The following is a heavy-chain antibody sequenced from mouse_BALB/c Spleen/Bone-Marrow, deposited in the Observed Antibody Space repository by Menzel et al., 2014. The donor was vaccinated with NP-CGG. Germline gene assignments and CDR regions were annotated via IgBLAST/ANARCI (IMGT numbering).Heavy chain of an antibody. D-gene: IGHD2-3*01. CDR3: ARGRGWYFDY. CDR2: IYPGDGDT. CDR1: GYAFSSYW. V-gene: IGHV1-80*01. Sequence: VKLQESGAELVRPGSSVKISCKASGYAFSSYWMNWVKQRPGQGLEWIGQIYPGDGDTNYNGKFKGKATLTADKSSSSAYMQLSGFTAEDSAVYFGARGRGWYFDYWGQGTTLTVSS. J-gene: IGHJ2*01.